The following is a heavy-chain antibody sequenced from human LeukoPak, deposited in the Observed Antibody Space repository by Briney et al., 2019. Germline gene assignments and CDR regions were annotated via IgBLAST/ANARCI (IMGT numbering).Heavy chain of an antibody. V-gene: IGHV3-30*18. CDR2: ISYDGSNK. Sequence: GGSLRLSCAASGFTFSSYGMHWVRQAPGKGLEWVAVISYDGSNKYYAGSVKGRFTISRDNSKNTLYLQMNSLRVEDTAVYYCAKDLGDYGSNSDLNYWGQGTLVTVSS. J-gene: IGHJ4*02. D-gene: IGHD4-23*01. CDR1: GFTFSSYG. CDR3: AKDLGDYGSNSDLNY.